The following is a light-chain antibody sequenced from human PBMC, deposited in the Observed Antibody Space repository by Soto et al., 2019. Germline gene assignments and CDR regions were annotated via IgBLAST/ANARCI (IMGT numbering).Light chain of an antibody. CDR1: QSVSSSY. J-gene: IGKJ5*01. CDR2: GAS. Sequence: EIVLTQSPGTLSLSPGERATLSCRASQSVSSSYLAWYQQKPGQAPRLLIYGASSRATGIPDRFSGSGSGTDFTLTISRLEPEYFAVYYCQQYGSSPPVTCGQGTRLEI. CDR3: QQYGSSPPVT. V-gene: IGKV3-20*01.